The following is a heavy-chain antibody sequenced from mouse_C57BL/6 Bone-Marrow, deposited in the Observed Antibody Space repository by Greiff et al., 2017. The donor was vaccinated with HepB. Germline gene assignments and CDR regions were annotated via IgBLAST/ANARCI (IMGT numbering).Heavy chain of an antibody. CDR1: GYAFPNYL. V-gene: IGHV1-54*01. J-gene: IGHJ3*01. D-gene: IGHD2-3*01. CDR2: INPGSGGT. CDR3: ARWRGYSLEWIGY. Sequence: QVQLQQSGAELVRPGTSVKVSCKASGYAFPNYLLEWVKLRPGQGLEWIAVINPGSGGTNYNEKFKGKATLTADKSSSTAYMQISRLTSEDSAVYISARWRGYSLEWIGYWGQGTGVTVTA.